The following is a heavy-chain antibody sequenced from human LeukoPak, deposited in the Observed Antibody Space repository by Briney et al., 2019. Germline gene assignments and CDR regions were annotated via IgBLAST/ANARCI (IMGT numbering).Heavy chain of an antibody. CDR3: ARDEWAYYDILTGYYRPASGYGMDV. CDR2: IKQDGSEK. Sequence: GGSLRLSCAASGFTFGSYWMSWVRQAPGKGLEWVANIKQDGSEKYYVDSVKGRFTISRDNAKNSLYLQMNSLRAEDTAVYYCARDEWAYYDILTGYYRPASGYGMDVWGQGTTVTVSS. CDR1: GFTFGSYW. V-gene: IGHV3-7*01. D-gene: IGHD3-9*01. J-gene: IGHJ6*02.